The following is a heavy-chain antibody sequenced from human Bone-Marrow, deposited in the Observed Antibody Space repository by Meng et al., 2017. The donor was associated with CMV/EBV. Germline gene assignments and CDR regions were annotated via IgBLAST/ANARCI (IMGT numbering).Heavy chain of an antibody. CDR3: AHRRYDFWSGSEYLQH. CDR2: IYWNDDK. Sequence: SGPTLVTPTQTLTLTCTFSGFSLSTSGVGVGWIRQPPGKALEWLALIYWNDDKRYSPSLKSRLTITKDTSKNQVVLTMTNMDPVDTATYYCAHRRYDFWSGSEYLQHWGQGTLVTVS. J-gene: IGHJ1*01. CDR1: GFSLSTSGVG. V-gene: IGHV2-5*01. D-gene: IGHD3-3*01.